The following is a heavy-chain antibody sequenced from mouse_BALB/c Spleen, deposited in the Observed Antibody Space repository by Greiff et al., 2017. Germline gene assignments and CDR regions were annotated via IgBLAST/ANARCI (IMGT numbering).Heavy chain of an antibody. J-gene: IGHJ2*01. Sequence: VQLQQSGPGLVTPSQSLSLTCTVTGYSITSDYAWSWLRQFPGNILEWVGYISYSGSTSNTPSLKSRISITRDTSKNQFFLLLNSVTTEDTATYCCAREGYSPCPDYFDYWGQGTTLTVSS. CDR3: AREGYSPCPDYFDY. CDR2: ISYSGST. D-gene: IGHD2-14*01. CDR1: GYSITSDYA. V-gene: IGHV3-2*02.